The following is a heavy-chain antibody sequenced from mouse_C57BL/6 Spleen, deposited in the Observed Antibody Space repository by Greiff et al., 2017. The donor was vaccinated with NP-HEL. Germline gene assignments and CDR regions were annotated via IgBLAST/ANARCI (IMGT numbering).Heavy chain of an antibody. CDR2: IYPRSGNT. CDR3: AREDYGSRYYAMDY. V-gene: IGHV1-81*01. J-gene: IGHJ4*01. CDR1: GYTFTSYG. Sequence: VQGVESGAELARPGASVKLSCKASGYTFTSYGISWVKQRTGQGLEWIGEIYPRSGNTYYNEKFKGKATLTADKSSSTAYMELRSLTSEDSAVYFCAREDYGSRYYAMDYWGQGTSVTVSS. D-gene: IGHD1-1*01.